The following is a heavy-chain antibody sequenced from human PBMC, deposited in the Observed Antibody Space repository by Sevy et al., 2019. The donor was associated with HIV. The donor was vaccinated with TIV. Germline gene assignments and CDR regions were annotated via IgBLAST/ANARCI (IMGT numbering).Heavy chain of an antibody. D-gene: IGHD3-16*02. CDR3: AREDGYDYVWGSYRSFSNYYYGMDV. V-gene: IGHV3-7*01. CDR2: IKQDGSEK. CDR1: GFTFSSYW. Sequence: GGSLRLSCAASGFTFSSYWMSWVRQAPGKGLEWVANIKQDGSEKYYVDSVKGRFTISRDNAKNSLYLQMNSLRAEDTAVDYCAREDGYDYVWGSYRSFSNYYYGMDVWGQGTTVTVSS. J-gene: IGHJ6*02.